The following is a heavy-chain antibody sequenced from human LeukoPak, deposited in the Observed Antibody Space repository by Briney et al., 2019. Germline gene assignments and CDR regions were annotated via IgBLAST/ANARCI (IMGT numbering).Heavy chain of an antibody. CDR3: VRMASNYYGMDV. Sequence: GGSLRLSCAASGFTFSSYEMNWVRQAPGKGLEWVSVIYSSGATYYADSAQGRFTVSRDNSKNTLYVQMNSLRDEDTAVYYCVRMASNYYGMDVWGQGTLVTVSS. D-gene: IGHD5-24*01. CDR2: IYSSGAT. CDR1: GFTFSSYE. J-gene: IGHJ6*02. V-gene: IGHV3-53*01.